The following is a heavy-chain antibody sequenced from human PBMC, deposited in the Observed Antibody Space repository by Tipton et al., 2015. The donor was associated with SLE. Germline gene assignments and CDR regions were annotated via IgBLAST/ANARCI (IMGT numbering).Heavy chain of an antibody. V-gene: IGHV4-39*07. J-gene: IGHJ5*02. CDR3: ARHGGSGSIFDP. CDR2: IYYSGST. Sequence: LRLSCSVSGGSISTSTYYWGWIRQPPGKELEWIGSIYYSGSTYSKPSLQSRVTIFIDTTKNQFSLNLSSVTAADTAVYYCARHGGSGSIFDPWGQGTLVTVSS. CDR1: GGSISTSTYY. D-gene: IGHD3-16*01.